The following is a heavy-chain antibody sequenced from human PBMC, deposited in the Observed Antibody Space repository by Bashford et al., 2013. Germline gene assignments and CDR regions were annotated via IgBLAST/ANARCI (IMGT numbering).Heavy chain of an antibody. CDR1: GGTFSSYG. V-gene: IGHV1-18*01. D-gene: IGHD2-8*01. J-gene: IGHJ3*02. Sequence: ASVKVSCKASGGTFSSYGISWVRQAPGQGLEWMGWISAYNGNTNYAQKLQGRVTMTTDTSTSTAYMELRSLRSDDTAVYYCARDMLPNHAFDIWGQGTMVTVSS. CDR3: ARDMLPNHAFDI. CDR2: ISAYNGNT.